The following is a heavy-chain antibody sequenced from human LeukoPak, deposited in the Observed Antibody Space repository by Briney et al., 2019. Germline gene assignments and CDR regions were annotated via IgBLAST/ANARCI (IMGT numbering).Heavy chain of an antibody. V-gene: IGHV4-61*02. CDR1: GGSISSGSYY. D-gene: IGHD6-19*01. Sequence: PSQTLSLTCTVSGGSISSGSYYWSWIRQPAGQGLEWIGRIYTSGSTYYNPSLKSRVTISIDTSKNQFSLKLSSVTAADTAVYYCATSLVDSSGWPPSSRDYWGQGTLVTVSS. CDR2: IYTSGST. J-gene: IGHJ4*02. CDR3: ATSLVDSSGWPPSSRDY.